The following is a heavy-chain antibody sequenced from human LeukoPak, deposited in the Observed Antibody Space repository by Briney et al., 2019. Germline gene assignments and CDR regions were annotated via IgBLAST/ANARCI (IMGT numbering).Heavy chain of an antibody. Sequence: GGSLRLSCAASGFTFSSYGMHWVRQAPGKGLEWVSVIYSGGSTYYADSVKGRFTISRDNSKNTLYLQMNSLRAEDTAVYYCARLTTVEAFDIWGQGTMVTVSS. CDR3: ARLTTVEAFDI. J-gene: IGHJ3*02. V-gene: IGHV3-53*01. CDR1: GFTFSSYG. CDR2: IYSGGST. D-gene: IGHD4-23*01.